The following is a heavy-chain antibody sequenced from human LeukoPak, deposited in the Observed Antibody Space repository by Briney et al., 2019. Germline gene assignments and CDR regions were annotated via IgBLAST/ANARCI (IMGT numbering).Heavy chain of an antibody. Sequence: SVKVSCKASGGTFSSYAISWVRQAPGQGLEWMGRIIPILDIANYAQKFQGRVTITADKSTSTAYMELSSLRSEDTAVYYCARDLAIFGVAKIDYWGQGTLVTVSS. CDR1: GGTFSSYA. CDR2: IIPILDIA. J-gene: IGHJ4*02. V-gene: IGHV1-69*04. CDR3: ARDLAIFGVAKIDY. D-gene: IGHD3-3*01.